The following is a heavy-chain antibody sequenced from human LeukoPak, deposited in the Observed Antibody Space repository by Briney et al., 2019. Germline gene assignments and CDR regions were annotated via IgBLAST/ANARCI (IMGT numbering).Heavy chain of an antibody. J-gene: IGHJ3*02. D-gene: IGHD4-23*01. CDR1: GFTFSDYY. CDR3: AREMATVVAYGSAFDI. Sequence: GGSLRLSCAASGFTFSDYYMSWIRQAPGKGLEWVSYISSSGSTIYYADSVKGRFTISRDDAKNSLYLQMNSLRAEDTAVYYCAREMATVVAYGSAFDILGQGTMVTVSS. CDR2: ISSSGSTI. V-gene: IGHV3-11*04.